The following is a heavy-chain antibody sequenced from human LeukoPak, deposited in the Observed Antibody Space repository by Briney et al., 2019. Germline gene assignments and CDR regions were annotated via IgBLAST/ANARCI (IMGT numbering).Heavy chain of an antibody. CDR1: GFTFSSYW. CDR2: INSDGSST. V-gene: IGHV3-74*01. J-gene: IGHJ3*02. CDR3: ARVYSYGIDAFDI. D-gene: IGHD5-18*01. Sequence: QPGGSLRLSCAASGFTFSSYWLHWVRQAPGKGLVWVSRINSDGSSTSYADSVKGRFTISRDNAKNTLYLQMNSLRAEDTAVYYCARVYSYGIDAFDIWGQGTMVTVSS.